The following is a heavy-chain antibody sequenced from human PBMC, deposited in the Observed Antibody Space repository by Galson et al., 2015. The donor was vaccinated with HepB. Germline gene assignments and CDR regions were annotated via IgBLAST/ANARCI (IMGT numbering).Heavy chain of an antibody. D-gene: IGHD4/OR15-4a*01. CDR2: TSYEGSDK. CDR3: ARDTFDYGLDV. V-gene: IGHV3-30-3*01. Sequence: SLRLSCAASGFTFSAYAMHWVRQAPGKGLEWVAVTSYEGSDKYYADSVKGRFTISRDNSKNTLYLQLNSLRAEDTAMYYCARDTFDYGLDVWGQGTTVTVSS. CDR1: GFTFSAYA. J-gene: IGHJ6*02.